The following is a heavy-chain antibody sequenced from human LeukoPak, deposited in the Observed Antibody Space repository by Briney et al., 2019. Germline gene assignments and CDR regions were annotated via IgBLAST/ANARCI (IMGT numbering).Heavy chain of an antibody. CDR1: GFTFSSYA. D-gene: IGHD6-13*01. CDR2: ISYDGSNK. CDR3: ARGPEHSSSWLYYFDY. Sequence: PGGSLRLSCAASGFTFSSYAMHWVRQAPGKGLEWVAVISYDGSNKYYADSVKGRFTISRDNSKNTLYLQMNSLRAEDTAVYYCARGPEHSSSWLYYFDYWGQGTLVTVSS. J-gene: IGHJ4*02. V-gene: IGHV3-30-3*01.